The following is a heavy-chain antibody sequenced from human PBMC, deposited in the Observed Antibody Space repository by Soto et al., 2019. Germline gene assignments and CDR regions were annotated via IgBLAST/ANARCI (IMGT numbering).Heavy chain of an antibody. Sequence: EVQLLESGGGLVQPGGSLRLSCGASGFTFSSYAMSWVRQAPGKGLECVSAISGSGGSTYYADSVKSRFTTSRDNSKNTLYLQMNGLRAEDTAVYYCANDHLPNIIAVAGNSWGQGTLVTVSS. CDR3: ANDHLPNIIAVAGNS. D-gene: IGHD6-19*01. V-gene: IGHV3-23*01. CDR1: GFTFSSYA. CDR2: ISGSGGST. J-gene: IGHJ4*02.